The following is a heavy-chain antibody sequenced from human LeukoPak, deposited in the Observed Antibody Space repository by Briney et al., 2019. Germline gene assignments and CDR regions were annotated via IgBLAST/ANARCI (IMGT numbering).Heavy chain of an antibody. J-gene: IGHJ4*02. CDR3: ARDHYYGSGSYDY. V-gene: IGHV3-48*04. Sequence: GGSLRLSCAASGFTFSSYSMNWVRQAPGKGLEWVSYISTSSTIYHADSVKGRFTISRDNAKNSLYLQMNSLRAEDTAVYCCARDHYYGSGSYDYWGQGTLVTGSS. D-gene: IGHD3-10*01. CDR2: ISTSSTI. CDR1: GFTFSSYS.